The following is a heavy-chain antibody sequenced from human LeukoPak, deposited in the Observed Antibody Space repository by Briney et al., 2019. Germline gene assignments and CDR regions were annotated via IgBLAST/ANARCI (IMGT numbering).Heavy chain of an antibody. CDR1: GGSISSGSYY. CDR2: IYTSGST. V-gene: IGHV4-61*02. CDR3: ARASSSASRYYFDY. Sequence: SQTLSLTCTVSGGSISSGSYYWSWIRQLAGKGLEWIGRIYTSGSTNYNPSLKSRVTISVDTSKNQFSLKLSSVTAADTAVYYCARASSSASRYYFDYWGQGTLVTVSS. D-gene: IGHD6-6*01. J-gene: IGHJ4*02.